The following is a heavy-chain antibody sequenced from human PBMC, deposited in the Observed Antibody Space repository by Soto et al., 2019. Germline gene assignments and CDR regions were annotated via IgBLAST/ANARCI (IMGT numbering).Heavy chain of an antibody. Sequence: SSVKVSCKASGGTFSSYAISWVRQAPGQGLEWMGGIIPIFNTANYAQKFQGRVTITADESTSTAFMDLSSLRSEDTAVYYCARASTDCYNPGFLFAPCGQGTLVIGSS. CDR2: IIPIFNTA. CDR1: GGTFSSYA. CDR3: ARASTDCYNPGFLFAP. D-gene: IGHD2-21*01. J-gene: IGHJ1*01. V-gene: IGHV1-69*13.